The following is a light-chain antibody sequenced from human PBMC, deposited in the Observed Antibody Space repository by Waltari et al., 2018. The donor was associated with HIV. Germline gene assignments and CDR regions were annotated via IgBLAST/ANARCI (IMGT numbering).Light chain of an antibody. CDR2: SND. Sequence: QSVLTQPPSASGTPGQRVTISCSGSSSNLGNNAVSWYQQLPGEAPKLLISSNDRRPSGVPERFSASKSGTSASLAISGLQSEDEAHYYCAVWDDNLKRVFGGGTKLTVL. J-gene: IGLJ3*02. V-gene: IGLV1-44*01. CDR3: AVWDDNLKRV. CDR1: SSNLGNNA.